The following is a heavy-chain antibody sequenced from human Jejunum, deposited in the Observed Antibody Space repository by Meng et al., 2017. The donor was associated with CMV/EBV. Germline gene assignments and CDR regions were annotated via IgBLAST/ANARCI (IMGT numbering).Heavy chain of an antibody. J-gene: IGHJ4*02. Sequence: FDDYAMDWVRQAAGEGLGWGADISWNSGSVGYAESVKGRFTISRDNAKNSLYLQMNSLRPEDTAFYYCVKDTGATGWYHYFDYWGQGTLVTVSS. D-gene: IGHD6-19*01. V-gene: IGHV3-9*01. CDR2: ISWNSGSV. CDR3: VKDTGATGWYHYFDY. CDR1: FDDYA.